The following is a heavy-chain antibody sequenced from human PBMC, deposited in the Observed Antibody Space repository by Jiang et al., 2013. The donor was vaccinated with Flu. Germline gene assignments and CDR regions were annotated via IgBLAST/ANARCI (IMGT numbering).Heavy chain of an antibody. CDR3: ARAKDGTFDY. CDR1: SVSSNRVT. J-gene: IGHJ4*02. CDR2: TYYRSKWNN. D-gene: IGHD1-1*01. V-gene: IGHV6-1*01. Sequence: SVSSNRVTWNWIRQSPSRGLEWLGRTYYRSKWNNDYAVSVKSRITINPDTSKNQFSLQLNSVTPEDTALYYCARAKDGTFDYWGQGTLVIVSS.